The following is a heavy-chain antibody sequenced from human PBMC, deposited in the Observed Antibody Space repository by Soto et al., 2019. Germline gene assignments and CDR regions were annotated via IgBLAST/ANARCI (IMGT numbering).Heavy chain of an antibody. CDR3: VRGTTVETGNF. V-gene: IGHV1-69*13. J-gene: IGHJ4*02. CDR1: GGTFSSYA. D-gene: IGHD4-17*01. Sequence: SVKVSCKASGGTFSSYAISWVRQAPGQGLEWMGGIIPIFGTANYAQKFQGRVTITADESTSTAYMELRSLRSDDTAVYYFVRGTTVETGNFWGQGTLVTVFS. CDR2: IIPIFGTA.